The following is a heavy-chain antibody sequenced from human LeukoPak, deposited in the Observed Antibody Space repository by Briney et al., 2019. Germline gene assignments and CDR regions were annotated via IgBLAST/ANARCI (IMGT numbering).Heavy chain of an antibody. CDR3: ASLRGYSGYARFDP. CDR2: IIPIFGTA. J-gene: IGHJ5*02. V-gene: IGHV1-69*05. D-gene: IGHD5-12*01. Sequence: ASVKVSCKASGGTFSSYAISWVRQAPGQGPEWMGGIIPIFGTANYAQKFQGRVTITTDESTSTAYMELSSLRSEDTAVYYCASLRGYSGYARFDPWGQGTLVTVSS. CDR1: GGTFSSYA.